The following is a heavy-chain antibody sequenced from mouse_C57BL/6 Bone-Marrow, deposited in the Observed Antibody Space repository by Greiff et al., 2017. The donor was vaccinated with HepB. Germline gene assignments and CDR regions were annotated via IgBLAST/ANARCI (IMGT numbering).Heavy chain of an antibody. J-gene: IGHJ4*01. Sequence: EVQRVESGGGLVQPGGSLKLSCAASGFTFSDYGMAWVRQAPRKGPEWVAFISNLAYSIYYADTVTGRFTISRENAKNTLYLEMSSLRSEDTAMYYCARAGDYDGGWGQGTSVTVSS. CDR3: ARAGDYDGG. V-gene: IGHV5-15*01. CDR2: ISNLAYSI. CDR1: GFTFSDYG. D-gene: IGHD2-4*01.